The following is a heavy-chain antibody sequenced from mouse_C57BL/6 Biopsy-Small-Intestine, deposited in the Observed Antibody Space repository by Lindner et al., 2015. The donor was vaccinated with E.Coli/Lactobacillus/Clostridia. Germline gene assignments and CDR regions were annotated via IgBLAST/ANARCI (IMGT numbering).Heavy chain of an antibody. CDR3: ARGRAYYSNFYYYAMDY. J-gene: IGHJ4*01. CDR2: ISDGGSYT. V-gene: IGHV5-4*01. D-gene: IGHD2-5*01. Sequence: LQESGGGLVKPGGSLKLSCAASGFTFSSYAMSWVRQTPEKRLEWVATISDGGSYTYYPDNVKGRFTISRDNAKNNLYLQMSHLKSEDTAMYYRARGRAYYSNFYYYAMDYWGQGTSVTVSS. CDR1: GFTFSSYA.